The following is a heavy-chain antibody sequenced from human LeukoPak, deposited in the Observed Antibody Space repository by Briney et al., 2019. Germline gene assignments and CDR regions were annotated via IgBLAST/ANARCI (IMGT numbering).Heavy chain of an antibody. V-gene: IGHV3-7*01. Sequence: GGSLRLSCAASGFTFSSYWMSWVRQAPGKGLEWVANIKQDGSEKYYVDSVKGRFTISRDNAKNSLYLQMNSLRAEDTAVYYCAREGPFEYSSSGNFDYWGQGTLVTVSS. CDR1: GFTFSSYW. CDR3: AREGPFEYSSSGNFDY. J-gene: IGHJ4*02. CDR2: IKQDGSEK. D-gene: IGHD6-6*01.